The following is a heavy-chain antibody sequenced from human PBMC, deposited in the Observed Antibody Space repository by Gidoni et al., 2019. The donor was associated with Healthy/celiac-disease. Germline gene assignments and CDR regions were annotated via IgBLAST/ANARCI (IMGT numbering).Heavy chain of an antibody. V-gene: IGHV4-38-2*02. CDR1: GYSISSGYY. J-gene: IGHJ4*02. D-gene: IGHD4-17*01. CDR2: IYHSGST. Sequence: QVQLQESGPGLVKPSETLSLTCTVSGYSISSGYYWGWIRQPPGKGLEWIGSIYHSGSTYYNPSLKSRVTISVDTSKNQFSLKLSSVTAADTAVYYCARERGSTVTIDYWGQGTLVTVSS. CDR3: ARERGSTVTIDY.